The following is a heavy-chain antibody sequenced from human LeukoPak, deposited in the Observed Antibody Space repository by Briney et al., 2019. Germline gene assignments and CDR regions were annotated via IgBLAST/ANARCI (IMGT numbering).Heavy chain of an antibody. Sequence: PGKSLRLSCVASGFTFSGFGMHWVRQAPGKGLEWVAVISYNARHEYYRDSVKGRFSISRDNSKNTVSLQMDSLTIEDTADYYCVRGGSPPTSTWSLDEWGQGTLVSVSS. CDR1: GFTFSGFG. CDR2: ISYNARHE. J-gene: IGHJ4*02. D-gene: IGHD2-2*01. CDR3: VRGGSPPTSTWSLDE. V-gene: IGHV3-30*03.